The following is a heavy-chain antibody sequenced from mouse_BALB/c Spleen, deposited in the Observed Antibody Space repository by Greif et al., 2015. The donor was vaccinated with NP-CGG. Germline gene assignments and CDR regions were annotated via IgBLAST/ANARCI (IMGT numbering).Heavy chain of an antibody. CDR2: INPSNGGT. D-gene: IGHD1-1*01. CDR3: TTSYGSSPYAMDY. CDR1: GYTFTSYY. J-gene: IGHJ4*01. V-gene: IGHV1S81*02. Sequence: VKLMESGAELVKPGASVKLSCKASGYTFTSYYMYWVKQRPGQGLEWIGEINPSNGGTNFNEKFKSKATLTVDKSSSTAYMHLSSLTSEDSPVYSCTTSYGSSPYAMDYGGQGTSVTVSS.